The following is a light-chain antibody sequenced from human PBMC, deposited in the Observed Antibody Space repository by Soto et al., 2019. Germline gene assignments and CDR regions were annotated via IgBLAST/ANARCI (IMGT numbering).Light chain of an antibody. Sequence: DIQMTQSPSTLSASVGDRVTITCRASQSISSWLAWYQQKPGKAPKLLIYDASSFESGVPSRFSGSGSGTEFTLTNSSLQPDDFATYYCQHYNSYPLAFGQGTPVEIK. CDR3: QHYNSYPLA. CDR2: DAS. V-gene: IGKV1-5*01. CDR1: QSISSW. J-gene: IGKJ1*01.